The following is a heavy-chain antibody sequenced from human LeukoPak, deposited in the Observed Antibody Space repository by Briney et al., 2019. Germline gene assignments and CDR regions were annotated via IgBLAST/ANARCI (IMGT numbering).Heavy chain of an antibody. CDR2: IYSGGST. D-gene: IGHD4-17*01. J-gene: IGHJ6*03. V-gene: IGHV3-66*02. CDR1: GFTLSSNY. CDR3: ARDLDGDYGAFAMDV. Sequence: GGSLRLSCAASGFTLSSNYMSWVRQAPGKGLGWVSVIYSGGSTYYADSVKRRFTVSRDNSKNTLYLQMNSLRAEDTAVYYCARDLDGDYGAFAMDVWGKGTTVTVSS.